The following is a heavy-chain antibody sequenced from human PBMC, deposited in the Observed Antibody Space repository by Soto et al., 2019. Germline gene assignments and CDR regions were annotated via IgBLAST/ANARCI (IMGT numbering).Heavy chain of an antibody. D-gene: IGHD2-21*01. CDR2: IYYNGNT. V-gene: IGHV4-59*01. CDR3: ARSPLGSYYYFDY. Sequence: SETLSLTCTVSGGSLTRYYWSWIRQPPGKGLEWIGYIYYNGNTNYNPSLKSRVTTSVDTSKNQFSLKLSSVTAADTAVYYCARSPLGSYYYFDYWGQGTLVTVSS. J-gene: IGHJ4*02. CDR1: GGSLTRYY.